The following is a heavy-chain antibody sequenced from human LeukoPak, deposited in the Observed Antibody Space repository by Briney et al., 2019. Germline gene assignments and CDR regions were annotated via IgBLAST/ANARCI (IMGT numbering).Heavy chain of an antibody. CDR3: AKCALGRVRAIPVDY. D-gene: IGHD1-26*01. CDR1: GFTFSSYA. CDR2: ISGSGGST. Sequence: PGGSLRLSCAASGFTFSSYAMHWVRQAPGKGLEWVSAISGSGGSTYYADSVKGRFTISRDNSKNTLYLQMNSLRAEDTAVYYCAKCALGRVRAIPVDYWGQGTLVTVSS. J-gene: IGHJ4*02. V-gene: IGHV3-23*01.